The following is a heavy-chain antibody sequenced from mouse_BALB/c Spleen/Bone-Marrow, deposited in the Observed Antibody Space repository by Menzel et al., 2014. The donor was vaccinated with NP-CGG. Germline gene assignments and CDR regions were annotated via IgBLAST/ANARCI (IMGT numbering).Heavy chain of an antibody. CDR1: GYTFTSYW. CDR3: TRSDGSSYEYYFDY. J-gene: IGHJ2*01. CDR2: IYPSDSYT. V-gene: IGHV1-69*02. D-gene: IGHD1-1*01. Sequence: QVQLQQSGAELVRPGASVKLSCKASGYTFTSYWINWVKQRPGQGLDWIGNIYPSDSYTNYNQKFKDKATLTADKSSSTAYMQLSSPTSEDSAVYYCTRSDGSSYEYYFDYWGQGTTLTVSS.